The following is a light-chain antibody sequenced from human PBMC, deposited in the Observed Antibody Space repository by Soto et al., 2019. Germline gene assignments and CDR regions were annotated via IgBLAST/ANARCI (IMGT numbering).Light chain of an antibody. Sequence: DLVVTQSPLSLPVTPGEPASISCKSSQSLLHSNGNTYLDWYLQKPGQSPQLLIYLGSNRASGVPDRFSGSGSGTDFTLQISRVEAEDVGVYYCMQALHTRTFGQGTKVEIK. CDR1: QSLLHSNGNTY. V-gene: IGKV2-28*01. J-gene: IGKJ1*01. CDR2: LGS. CDR3: MQALHTRT.